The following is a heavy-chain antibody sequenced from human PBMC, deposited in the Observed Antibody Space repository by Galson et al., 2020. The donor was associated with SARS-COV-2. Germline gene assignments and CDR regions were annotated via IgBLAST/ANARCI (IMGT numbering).Heavy chain of an antibody. CDR3: ARRPLLYGSGSYYKNYYFDY. J-gene: IGHJ4*02. CDR1: GYSFTSYW. CDR2: IYPGDSDT. Sequence: GESLKISCKGSGYSFTSYWIGWVRQMPGKGLEWMGIIYPGDSDTRYSPPFQGQVTISADKSISTAYLQWSSLKASDTAMYYCARRPLLYGSGSYYKNYYFDYWGQGTLVTVSS. D-gene: IGHD3-10*01. V-gene: IGHV5-51*01.